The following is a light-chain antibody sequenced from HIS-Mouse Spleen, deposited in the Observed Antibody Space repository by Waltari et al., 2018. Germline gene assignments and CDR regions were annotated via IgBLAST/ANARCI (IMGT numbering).Light chain of an antibody. CDR1: ALPKQY. J-gene: IGLJ2*01. CDR2: EDS. V-gene: IGLV3-10*01. CDR3: YSTDSSGNHRV. Sequence: SYELTQPPSVSVSPGQTARITCSGDALPKQYAYWYQQKSGQAPVLVIYEDSKRPSGIPEGVSGSSSGTMATLTISGAQVEDEADYYWYSTDSSGNHRVFGGGTKLTVL.